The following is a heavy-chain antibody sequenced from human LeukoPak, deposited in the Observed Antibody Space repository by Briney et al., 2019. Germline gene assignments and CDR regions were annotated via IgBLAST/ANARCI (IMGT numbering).Heavy chain of an antibody. D-gene: IGHD3-9*01. CDR2: FYYSGST. Sequence: PSETLSLTCTVSGGSISISNYYWGWLRQPPGKGLEWIGSFYYSGSTYYNPSLKSRVTISVDTSKSQFSLKLSSVTAADTAVYYCARLASGYDILTGYYTHFDYWGQGTLVTVSS. CDR1: GGSISISNYY. CDR3: ARLASGYDILTGYYTHFDY. V-gene: IGHV4-39*01. J-gene: IGHJ4*02.